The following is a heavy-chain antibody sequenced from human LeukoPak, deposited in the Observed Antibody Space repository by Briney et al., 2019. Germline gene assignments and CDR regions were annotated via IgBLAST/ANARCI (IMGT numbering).Heavy chain of an antibody. V-gene: IGHV3-33*01. Sequence: GRSLRLSCAASGFTFSSYGMHWVRQAPGKGLEWVAVIWYDGSNKYYADSVKGRFTISRDNSKNTLYLQMNSLRAEDTAVYYCARGSRGSYHPWEDYYYYYMDVWGKGTTVTVSS. CDR3: ARGSRGSYHPWEDYYYYYMDV. CDR2: IWYDGSNK. D-gene: IGHD1-26*01. J-gene: IGHJ6*03. CDR1: GFTFSSYG.